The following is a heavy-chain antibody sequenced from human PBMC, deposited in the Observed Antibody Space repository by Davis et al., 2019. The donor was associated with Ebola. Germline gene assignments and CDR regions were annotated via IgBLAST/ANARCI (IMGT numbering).Heavy chain of an antibody. Sequence: SETLSLTCTVSGASISSYYWSWIRQPPGKGLEWIGYIYYSGSTNYNPSLKSRVTISVDTSKNQFSLKLSSVTAADTAVYYCASYIAAFDPWGQGTLVTVSS. CDR1: GASISSYY. D-gene: IGHD6-13*01. J-gene: IGHJ5*02. CDR3: ASYIAAFDP. CDR2: IYYSGST. V-gene: IGHV4-59*08.